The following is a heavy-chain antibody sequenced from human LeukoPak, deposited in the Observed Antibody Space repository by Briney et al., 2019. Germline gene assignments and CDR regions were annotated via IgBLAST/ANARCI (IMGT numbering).Heavy chain of an antibody. V-gene: IGHV3-21*01. J-gene: IGHJ6*03. CDR2: ITSSSSYT. CDR3: ARDPYNGGYGASYYYYMDV. D-gene: IGHD1-26*01. CDR1: GGSISSSS. Sequence: ETLSLTCTVSGGSISSSSYYWGWIRQPPGKGLEWVSSITSSSSYTFYADSVRGRFTISRDNAKNSLYLQMNSLRAEDTATYYCARDPYNGGYGASYYYYMDVWGKGTTVTISS.